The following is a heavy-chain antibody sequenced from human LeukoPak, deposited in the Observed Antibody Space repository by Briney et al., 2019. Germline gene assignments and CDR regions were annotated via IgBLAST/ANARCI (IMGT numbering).Heavy chain of an antibody. CDR1: GGSISSYY. Sequence: SETLSLTCTVSGGSISSYYWSWIRQPAGKGLEWIGRIYTSGSTYYNPSLKSRVTISVDTSKNQFSLKLSSVTAADTAVYYCARDLGSYCGGDCYSGYWGQGTLVTVSS. CDR2: IYTSGST. J-gene: IGHJ4*02. CDR3: ARDLGSYCGGDCYSGY. D-gene: IGHD2-21*02. V-gene: IGHV4-4*07.